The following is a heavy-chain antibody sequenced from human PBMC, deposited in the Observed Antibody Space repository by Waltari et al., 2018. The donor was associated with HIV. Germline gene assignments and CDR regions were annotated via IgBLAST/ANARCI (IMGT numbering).Heavy chain of an antibody. D-gene: IGHD3-22*01. CDR3: ARRRYYDSPSDY. Sequence: QVQLQQWGAGLLKPSETLSLTCAVYGGSFSGYYWSWIRQPPGKGLEWIGEINHSGSTNYHPSLKRRVTISVDTSKNQFSLKLSSVTAADTAVYYWARRRYYDSPSDYWGQGTLVTVSS. V-gene: IGHV4-34*01. CDR2: INHSGST. J-gene: IGHJ4*02. CDR1: GGSFSGYY.